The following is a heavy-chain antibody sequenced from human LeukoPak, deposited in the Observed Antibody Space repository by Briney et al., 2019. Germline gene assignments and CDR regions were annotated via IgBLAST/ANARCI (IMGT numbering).Heavy chain of an antibody. CDR3: ATYYCDGTGYYYRGFHI. Sequence: SETLSLTCTVSGGSISSYYWNWIRQSPGKGLEWIGYIYYSGSTNYNPSLKSRVTMSVDTSKSQFSLELSSVTAADTAVYYCATYYCDGTGYYYRGFHIWGQGTMVSVSS. CDR2: IYYSGST. V-gene: IGHV4-59*01. J-gene: IGHJ3*02. D-gene: IGHD3-22*01. CDR1: GGSISSYY.